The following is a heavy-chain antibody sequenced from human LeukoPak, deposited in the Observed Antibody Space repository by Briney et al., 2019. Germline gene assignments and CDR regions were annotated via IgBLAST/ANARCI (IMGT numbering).Heavy chain of an antibody. Sequence: PSETLPLTCTVSGESISGFYWTWIRQPPGKGLEWIGYIYYSGSTNYNPSLKSGVTISVDTSKNQFSLKLTSVTAADTAVYYCARTIEGYCSGCNQYQYPYYIYVWGKGTTGTGPS. CDR1: GESISGFY. CDR2: IYYSGST. D-gene: IGHD2-15*01. CDR3: ARTIEGYCSGCNQYQYPYYIYV. J-gene: IGHJ6*03. V-gene: IGHV4-59*01.